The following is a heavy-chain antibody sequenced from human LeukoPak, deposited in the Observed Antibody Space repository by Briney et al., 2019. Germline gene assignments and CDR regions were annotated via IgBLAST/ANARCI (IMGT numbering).Heavy chain of an antibody. J-gene: IGHJ4*02. CDR2: VFYSGTT. V-gene: IGHV4-39*01. CDR3: ARRSRLYRHETTGYHDS. CDR1: GDYTTTTNYY. Sequence: SETLSLTCNVSGDYTTTTNYYWAWIRQPPGKGLEWIASVFYSGTTYYNPSLKSRVTISMDTSRKQISLRLTSVTATDTAIYYCARRSRLYRHETTGYHDSWGQGTLVTVSS. D-gene: IGHD3-9*01.